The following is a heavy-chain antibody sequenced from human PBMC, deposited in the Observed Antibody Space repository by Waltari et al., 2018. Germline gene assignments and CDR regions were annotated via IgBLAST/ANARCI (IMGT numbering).Heavy chain of an antibody. CDR3: AHTKNPPSYYYGSGSKWGYMDV. Sequence: QITLKESGPTLVKPTQTLTLTCTFSGFSLSTSGVGVGWIRQPPGKALEWLALIYWNDDKRYSPSLKSRLTITKDTSKNQVVLTMTNMDPVDTATYYWAHTKNPPSYYYGSGSKWGYMDVWGKGTTVTVSS. J-gene: IGHJ6*03. V-gene: IGHV2-5*01. CDR2: IYWNDDK. CDR1: GFSLSTSGVG. D-gene: IGHD3-10*01.